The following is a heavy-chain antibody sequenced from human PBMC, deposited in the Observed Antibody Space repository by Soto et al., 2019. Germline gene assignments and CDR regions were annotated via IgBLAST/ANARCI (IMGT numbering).Heavy chain of an antibody. V-gene: IGHV2-5*02. Sequence: QITLKESGPTLVKPTQTLTLTCTFSGFSLSTGGMGVGWIRQPPGKALEWLALIYWDGDRRYSPSLMNRLTIAKDTAKNQGVLTMTNVDPVDTATYYCVHSRCGGDCLQSYSSHYYYGMDIWGQGTTVTVSS. D-gene: IGHD2-21*02. CDR2: IYWDGDR. CDR3: VHSRCGGDCLQSYSSHYYYGMDI. CDR1: GFSLSTGGMG. J-gene: IGHJ6*02.